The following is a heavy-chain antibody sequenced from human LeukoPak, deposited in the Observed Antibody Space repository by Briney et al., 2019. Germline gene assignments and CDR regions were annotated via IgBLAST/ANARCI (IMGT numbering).Heavy chain of an antibody. CDR3: TRVAPAGDY. J-gene: IGHJ4*02. CDR1: GFTFGDYA. CDR2: IRSKAYGGTT. D-gene: IGHD6-13*01. Sequence: GGSLRLSCPASGFTFGDYAMSWVRQAPGKGLEWVGFIRSKAYGGTTEYAASVRGRFTISRDDSKSIAYLQMNSLKTEDTAVYYCTRVAPAGDYWGQGTLVTVSS. V-gene: IGHV3-49*04.